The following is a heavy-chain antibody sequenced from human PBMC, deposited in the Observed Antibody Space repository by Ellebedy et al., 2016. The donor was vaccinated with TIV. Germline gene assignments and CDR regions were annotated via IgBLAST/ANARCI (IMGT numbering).Heavy chain of an antibody. V-gene: IGHV3-23*01. J-gene: IGHJ6*02. CDR3: AKTKYYDFWSGYYFYYYYGMDV. CDR2: ISVRGVRT. D-gene: IGHD3-3*01. Sequence: GGSLRLSXSASGFTFSSYAMSWVRQAPGKGLEWVSAISVRGVRTYYADSVKGRFTISRDNSKNTLYLQMNSLRAEDTAVYYCAKTKYYDFWSGYYFYYYYGMDVWGQGTTVTVSS. CDR1: GFTFSSYA.